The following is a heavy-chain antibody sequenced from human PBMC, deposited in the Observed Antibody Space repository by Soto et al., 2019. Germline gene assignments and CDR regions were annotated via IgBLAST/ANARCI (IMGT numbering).Heavy chain of an antibody. J-gene: IGHJ6*02. CDR2: ISYDGSNK. CDR1: GFTFSSYG. D-gene: IGHD3-10*01. Sequence: QVQLVESGGGVVQPGRSLRLSCAASGFTFSSYGMHWVRQAPGKGLEWVAVISYDGSNKYYADSVKGRFTISRDNSKNTLYLQMNSLRAVDTAVYYCAKDGASYYYYGMDVWGQGTTVTVSS. V-gene: IGHV3-30*18. CDR3: AKDGASYYYYGMDV.